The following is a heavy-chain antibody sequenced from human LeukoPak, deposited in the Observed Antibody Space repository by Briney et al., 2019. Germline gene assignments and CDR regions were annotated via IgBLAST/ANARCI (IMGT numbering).Heavy chain of an antibody. CDR3: ARETAAGNHLDY. CDR2: INSDGRST. V-gene: IGHV3-74*01. CDR1: GFTFRSYW. J-gene: IGHJ4*02. Sequence: GGSLRLSCAASGFTFRSYWMHWVRQAPGKGLVWVSRINSDGRSTSYADSVKGRFTISRDNAKNTLYLQMNSLRAEDTAVYYCARETAAGNHLDYWGQGTVVTVSS. D-gene: IGHD6-13*01.